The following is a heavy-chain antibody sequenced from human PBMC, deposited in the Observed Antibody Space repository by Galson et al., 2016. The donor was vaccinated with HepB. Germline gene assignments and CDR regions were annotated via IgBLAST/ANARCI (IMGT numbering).Heavy chain of an antibody. CDR3: AKVPSMVRGF. CDR2: ISYDGSYS. D-gene: IGHD3-10*01. CDR1: GFSFSTYA. J-gene: IGHJ3*01. V-gene: IGHV3-30*18. Sequence: PRLSCAASGFSFSTYAMHWVRQAPGKGLEWVALISYDGSYSSYADSVKGRFTISRDNSKKTLYLQMNSLRAEDTAVYYCAKVPSMVRGFWGQGTMVTVSS.